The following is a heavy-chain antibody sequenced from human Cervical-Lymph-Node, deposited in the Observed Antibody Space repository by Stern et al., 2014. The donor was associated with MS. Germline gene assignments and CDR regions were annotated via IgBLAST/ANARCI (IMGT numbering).Heavy chain of an antibody. CDR2: ITSDGGST. CDR3: ARGSR. Sequence: EVQLVQSGGGLVQPGWSLRLSCVGSGFTFRNYAMHWVRQAPGKGLEYVSAITSDGGSTYYAKFVKGRFTISRDNAKNTLYLQMGRLRGDDMAVYYCARGSRWGQGTLVTVSS. CDR1: GFTFRNYA. J-gene: IGHJ4*02. V-gene: IGHV3-64*01.